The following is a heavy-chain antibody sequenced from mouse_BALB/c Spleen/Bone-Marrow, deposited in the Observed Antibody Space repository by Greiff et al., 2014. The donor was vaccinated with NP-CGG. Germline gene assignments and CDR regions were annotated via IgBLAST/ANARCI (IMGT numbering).Heavy chain of an antibody. CDR3: ARIIYCSSYNVDF. Sequence: VQLQQSGAELAKPGASVKLSCKASGFTFTGYWMHWVKQRPGQGLEWIGEINPSNGRTNYNEKFKSMATLTVDTSSSTAYMQLSSMTSEDSAVFYCARIIYCSSYNVDFWGQGTSVTVSS. CDR2: INPSNGRT. J-gene: IGHJ4*01. D-gene: IGHD1-1*01. CDR1: GFTFTGYW. V-gene: IGHV1S81*02.